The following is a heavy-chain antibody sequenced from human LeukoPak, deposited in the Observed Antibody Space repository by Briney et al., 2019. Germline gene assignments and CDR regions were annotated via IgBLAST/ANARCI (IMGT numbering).Heavy chain of an antibody. V-gene: IGHV4-59*01. CDR1: GGSISSYY. Sequence: SQTLSLTCTVSGGSISSYYWCWILQPPGKGLEWIGYIYYSGSTNYNPSLKSRVTISVDTSKNQFSLKLSSVTAADTAVYYCARGPHTYYYMDVWGKGTTVTVSS. CDR3: ARGPHTYYYMDV. J-gene: IGHJ6*03. CDR2: IYYSGST.